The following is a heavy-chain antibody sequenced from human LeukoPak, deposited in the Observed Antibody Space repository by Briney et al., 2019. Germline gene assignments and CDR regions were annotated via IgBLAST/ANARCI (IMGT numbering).Heavy chain of an antibody. Sequence: SVKVSCKASGGTFSSYAITWVRQAPGHGLEWMGGFIPIFGTAHYAQKFQGRVTITTDESTSTAYMERSSLRSEDTAVYYCASSTYSSGWYLKDNWFDPWGQGTLVTVSS. CDR2: FIPIFGTA. J-gene: IGHJ5*02. V-gene: IGHV1-69*05. CDR1: GGTFSSYA. CDR3: ASSTYSSGWYLKDNWFDP. D-gene: IGHD6-19*01.